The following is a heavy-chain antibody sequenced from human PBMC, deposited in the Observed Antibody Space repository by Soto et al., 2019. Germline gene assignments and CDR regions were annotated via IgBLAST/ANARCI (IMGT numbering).Heavy chain of an antibody. CDR2: ISISGSTI. CDR3: AGIVGAIPVYNIGMDV. CDR1: GFTFSDYY. Sequence: PGGSLRLSCAASGFTFSDYYMSWIRQAPGKGLEWVSYISISGSTIYYADSVKGRFTISRDNAKNSLYLQMNSLRAEDTAVYYCAGIVGAIPVYNIGMDVGGQGTTVTVSS. V-gene: IGHV3-11*01. D-gene: IGHD1-26*01. J-gene: IGHJ6*02.